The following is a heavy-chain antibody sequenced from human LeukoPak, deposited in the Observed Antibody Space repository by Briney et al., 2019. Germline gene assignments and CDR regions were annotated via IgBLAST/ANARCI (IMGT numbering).Heavy chain of an antibody. CDR2: IYYSGST. CDR3: ARGDADEGKQQLVRPSYFDY. CDR1: GGSVSSGTYY. D-gene: IGHD6-13*01. J-gene: IGHJ4*02. V-gene: IGHV4-61*01. Sequence: SETLSLTCTVSGGSVSSGTYYWSWIRQPPGKGLEWIGYIYYSGSTNYNPSLKSRVTVSVDTSKNQCSLKLSSVTAADTAVYYCARGDADEGKQQLVRPSYFDYWGQGTLVTVSS.